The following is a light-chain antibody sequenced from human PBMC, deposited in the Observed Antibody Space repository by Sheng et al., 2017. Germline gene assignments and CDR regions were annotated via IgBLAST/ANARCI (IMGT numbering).Light chain of an antibody. V-gene: IGKV3-15*01. CDR1: QSVSSK. CDR2: GAS. J-gene: IGKJ4*01. Sequence: EIVMTQSPDTLSVSPGERATLTCRASQSVSSKLAWYQQKPGQAPRLLIFGASTRATGIPARFSGSGSGTEFTLTISSLQSEDFAVYFCQQYDKWPLNFGGGAKVEIK. CDR3: QQYDKWPLN.